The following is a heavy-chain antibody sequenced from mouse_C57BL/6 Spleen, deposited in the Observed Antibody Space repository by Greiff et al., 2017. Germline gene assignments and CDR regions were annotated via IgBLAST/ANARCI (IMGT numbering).Heavy chain of an antibody. D-gene: IGHD2-4*01. CDR1: GYAFSSSW. CDR2: VYPGDGDT. J-gene: IGHJ3*01. V-gene: IGHV1-82*01. CDR3: ARRGNDYVFAY. Sequence: QVQLQQSGPELVKPGASVKISCKASGYAFSSSWMNWVKQRPGKGLEWIGRVYPGDGDTNYNGKFKGKATLTAHKSSSTAYMQLSSLTSEDSAVYFCARRGNDYVFAYWGQGTLVTVSA.